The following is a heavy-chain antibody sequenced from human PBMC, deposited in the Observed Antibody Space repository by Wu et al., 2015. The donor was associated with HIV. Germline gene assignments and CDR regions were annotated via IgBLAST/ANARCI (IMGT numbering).Heavy chain of an antibody. CDR1: GYTLTELS. CDR3: ATVRGDYVSETSRYYYYYMDV. Sequence: QAQLVQSGPEVKKPGASVRVSCQVSGYTLTELSIHWVRQAPGKGLEWMGGFDPEDGETIYAQNFQGRLTMTEDTSTDTAYMELNSLRSEDTAVYYCATVRGDYVSETSRYYYYYMDVWGKGTTVTGLL. V-gene: IGHV1-24*01. CDR2: FDPEDGET. D-gene: IGHD3-10*01. J-gene: IGHJ6*03.